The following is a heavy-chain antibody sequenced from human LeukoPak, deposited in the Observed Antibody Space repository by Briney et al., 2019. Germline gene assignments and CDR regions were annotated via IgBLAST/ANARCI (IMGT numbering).Heavy chain of an antibody. CDR2: ISGSGGST. Sequence: PGGSLRLSCAASGFTFSSYAMSWVRQAPGKGLEWVSAISGSGGSTYYADSVKGRFTISRDNSKNTLYLQMNSLRAEDTAVYYCAKNHDSNGYHTDDAFDLWGQGTMVTVSS. CDR1: GFTFSSYA. V-gene: IGHV3-23*01. D-gene: IGHD3-22*01. CDR3: AKNHDSNGYHTDDAFDL. J-gene: IGHJ3*01.